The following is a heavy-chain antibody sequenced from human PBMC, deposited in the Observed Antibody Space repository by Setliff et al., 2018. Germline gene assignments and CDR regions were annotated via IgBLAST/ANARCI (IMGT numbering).Heavy chain of an antibody. J-gene: IGHJ4*02. Sequence: SETLSLTCTVSGGSISSGGYYWSWIRRHPGKGLEWIGYIYYSGSTYYNPSLKSRLTISVDTSKTQFSLRLSSVTAADTAVYYCARAITSKYYFEYWGQGTLVT. CDR1: GGSISSGGYY. CDR3: ARAITSKYYFEY. V-gene: IGHV4-31*03. D-gene: IGHD3-16*01. CDR2: IYYSGST.